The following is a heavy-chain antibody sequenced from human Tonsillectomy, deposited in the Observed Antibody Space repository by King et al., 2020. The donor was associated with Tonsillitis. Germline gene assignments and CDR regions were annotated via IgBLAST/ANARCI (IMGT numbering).Heavy chain of an antibody. J-gene: IGHJ5*02. CDR3: ARDRGGDWGFDP. CDR1: GFTVSSYD. V-gene: IGHV3-13*04. D-gene: IGHD2-21*02. CDR2: IGTAGDT. Sequence: VQLVESGGGLVQPGGSLRLSCAASGFTVSSYDMHWFRQVTVKGLEWVSAIGTAGDTYYPGPVKGRFTISRENAKNSLYLQMNSLRAGDTAVYYCARDRGGDWGFDPWGQGTLVTVSS.